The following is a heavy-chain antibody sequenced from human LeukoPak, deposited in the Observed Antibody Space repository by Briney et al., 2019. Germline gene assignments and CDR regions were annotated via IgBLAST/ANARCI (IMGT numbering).Heavy chain of an antibody. Sequence: ASVKLSCKASGYTFTSYYMHWVRQAPEQGLEWMEIINPSGGSTSYAQKFQGRVTMTRDMSTSTVYMELSSLRAEDTAVYYCARDGYSYDFYYYYYYMDVWGKGTTVTVSS. J-gene: IGHJ6*03. D-gene: IGHD5-18*01. CDR3: ARDGYSYDFYYYYYYMDV. CDR2: INPSGGST. CDR1: GYTFTSYY. V-gene: IGHV1-46*01.